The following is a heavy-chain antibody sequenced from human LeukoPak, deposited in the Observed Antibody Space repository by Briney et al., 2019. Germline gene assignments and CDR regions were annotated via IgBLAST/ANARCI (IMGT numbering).Heavy chain of an antibody. CDR1: GFTFSSYT. CDR2: IGSSGSYI. D-gene: IGHD2-2*02. V-gene: IGHV3-21*01. J-gene: IGHJ3*02. Sequence: GGSLRLSCAASGFTFSSYTMNWVRQAPGKGLEWVSSIGSSGSYIYYADSVKGRFTTSRDNAKNSLYLQMSSLRAEDTAVYYCANSYTNDAFDIWGQGTMVTVSS. CDR3: ANSYTNDAFDI.